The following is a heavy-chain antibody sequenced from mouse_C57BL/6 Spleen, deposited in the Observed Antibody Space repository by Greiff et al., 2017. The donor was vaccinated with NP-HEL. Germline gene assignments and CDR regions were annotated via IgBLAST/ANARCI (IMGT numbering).Heavy chain of an antibody. CDR3: ARRDWDWYFDV. V-gene: IGHV1-61*01. Sequence: VQLQQPGAELVRPGSSVKLSCKASGYTFTSYWMDWVKQRPGQGLEWIGNIYPSDSETHYNQKFKDKATLTVDKSSSTAYMQLSSLTSEDSAVYYCARRDWDWYFDVWGTGTTVTVSS. D-gene: IGHD4-1*01. CDR2: IYPSDSET. CDR1: GYTFTSYW. J-gene: IGHJ1*03.